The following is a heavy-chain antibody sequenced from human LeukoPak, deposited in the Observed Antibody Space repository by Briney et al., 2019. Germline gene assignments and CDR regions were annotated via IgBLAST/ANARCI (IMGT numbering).Heavy chain of an antibody. Sequence: SCRASGYTFTGYYMNWVRQAPGKGLEWVSYISSSSSTIYYADSVKGRFTISRDNAKNSLYLQMNSLRAEDTAVYYCARSSRELGGYAPWGLMPPFDYWGQGTLVTVSS. CDR2: ISSSSSTI. V-gene: IGHV3-48*01. J-gene: IGHJ4*02. CDR3: ARSSRELGGYAPWGLMPPFDY. CDR1: GYTFTGYY. D-gene: IGHD1-7*01.